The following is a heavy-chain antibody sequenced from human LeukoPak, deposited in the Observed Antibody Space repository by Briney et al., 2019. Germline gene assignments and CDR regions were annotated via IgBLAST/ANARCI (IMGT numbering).Heavy chain of an antibody. D-gene: IGHD3-10*01. V-gene: IGHV1-24*01. CDR1: GYTLTELS. CDR3: ARAATLWFGESY. J-gene: IGHJ4*02. Sequence: ASVKVSCKVSGYTLTELSMHWVRQAPGKGLEWMGGFDPEDGETIYAQKFQGRVTMTEDTSTDTAYMELSSLRSEDTAVYYCARAATLWFGESYWGQGTLVTVSS. CDR2: FDPEDGET.